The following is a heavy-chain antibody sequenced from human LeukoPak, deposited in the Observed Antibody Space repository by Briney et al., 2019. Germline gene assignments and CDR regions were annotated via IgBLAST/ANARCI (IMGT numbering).Heavy chain of an antibody. V-gene: IGHV3-7*04. Sequence: GGSMRLSWVASGFTFSTYWMSWVRQAPGKGLEWVANIKQDGSEKYYVDSVKGRFTVSRDNAKNSLYLQMYSLRVEDTAVYYCARHNPLWGYWGQGTLVTVSS. J-gene: IGHJ4*02. CDR1: GFTFSTYW. CDR3: ARHNPLWGY. D-gene: IGHD1-14*01. CDR2: IKQDGSEK.